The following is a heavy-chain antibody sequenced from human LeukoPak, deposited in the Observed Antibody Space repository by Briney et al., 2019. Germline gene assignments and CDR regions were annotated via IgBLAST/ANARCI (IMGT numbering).Heavy chain of an antibody. D-gene: IGHD3-22*01. Sequence: PSETLSLTCTVSDGSTTSGGSYWTWIRHLPGEGLEWIVNINYSGSTYYSPSLRSRVIMSIDTSKNQFSLKLNSLTASDTAMYYCARDQGFYLRLRSPYFDYWGPGTLVTVSS. CDR1: DGSTTSGGSY. CDR3: ARDQGFYLRLRSPYFDY. J-gene: IGHJ4*02. CDR2: INYSGST. V-gene: IGHV4-31*03.